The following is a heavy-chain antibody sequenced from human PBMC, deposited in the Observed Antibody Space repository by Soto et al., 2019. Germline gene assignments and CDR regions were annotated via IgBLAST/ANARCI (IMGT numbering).Heavy chain of an antibody. V-gene: IGHV1-3*01. CDR2: INAANGDT. Sequence: QVHLVQSGAEVKKPGASVRVSCQASGYTFTTFPIHWVRQASGQRLEWMGWINAANGDTGYSQKFQGRVNITRDTSANTASMELSSLTSEDTAIYFCARKDYYGSGSYHFDSWGQGTLVIVSS. J-gene: IGHJ4*02. CDR3: ARKDYYGSGSYHFDS. D-gene: IGHD3-10*01. CDR1: GYTFTTFP.